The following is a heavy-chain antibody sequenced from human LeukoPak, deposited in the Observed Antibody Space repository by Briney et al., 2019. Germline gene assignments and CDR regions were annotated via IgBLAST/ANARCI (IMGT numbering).Heavy chain of an antibody. D-gene: IGHD5-12*01. CDR2: IKQDGSEK. Sequence: GGSLRLSCAASGFTFSSYWMSWVRQAPGKGLEWVANIKQDGSEKYYVDSVKGRFTISRDNAKNSLNQQMSSLRAEDTAVYYCARGYSGYDYYSLGYWGQGTLVTVSS. J-gene: IGHJ4*02. CDR3: ARGYSGYDYYSLGY. V-gene: IGHV3-7*01. CDR1: GFTFSSYW.